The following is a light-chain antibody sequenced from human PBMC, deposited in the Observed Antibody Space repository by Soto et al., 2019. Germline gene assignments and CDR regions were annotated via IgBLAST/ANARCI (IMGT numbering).Light chain of an antibody. CDR3: SSHSSSSTLVV. V-gene: IGLV2-14*03. CDR2: DVN. Sequence: QSVLTQPASMSGSPGQSITISCTGTSSDVGGYNYVSWYRQHPGKAPKLMIYDVNNRPSGVSNRFSGSKSGNTASLTLSGLQAEDEADYYCSSHSSSSTLVVFCGGPKLTVL. J-gene: IGLJ2*01. CDR1: SSDVGGYNY.